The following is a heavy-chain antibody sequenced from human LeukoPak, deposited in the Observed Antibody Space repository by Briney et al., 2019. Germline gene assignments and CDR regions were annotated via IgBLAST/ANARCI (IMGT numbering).Heavy chain of an antibody. CDR1: GFTFSSYG. CDR3: AKGRTLGYCSGGSCQQPPDY. V-gene: IGHV3-30*18. CDR2: ISYDGSNK. D-gene: IGHD2-15*01. J-gene: IGHJ4*02. Sequence: PGRSLRLSCAASGFTFSSYGMHWVRQAPGKGLEWVAVISYDGSNKYYADSVKGRFTISRDNSKNTLYLQMNSLRAEDTAVYYCAKGRTLGYCSGGSCQQPPDYWGQGTLVTVSS.